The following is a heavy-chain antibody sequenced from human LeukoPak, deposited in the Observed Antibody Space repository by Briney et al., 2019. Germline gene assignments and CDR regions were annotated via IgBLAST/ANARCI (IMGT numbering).Heavy chain of an antibody. CDR3: AREMDIVVVVAATLGA. CDR2: INPNSGGT. V-gene: IGHV1-2*02. CDR1: GYTFTGYY. Sequence: GASVKVSCKASGYTFTGYYMHWVRQAPGQGLEWMGWINPNSGGTNYAQKFQGRVTMTRDTSISAAYMELSRLRSDDTAVYYCAREMDIVVVVAATLGAWGQGTLVTVSS. D-gene: IGHD2-15*01. J-gene: IGHJ5*02.